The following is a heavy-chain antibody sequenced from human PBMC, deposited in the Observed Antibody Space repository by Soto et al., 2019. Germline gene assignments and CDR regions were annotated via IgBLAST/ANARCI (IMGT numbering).Heavy chain of an antibody. Sequence: GGSLRLSCAPSGFAVTKNYLTWVRQAPGKGLEWVSLIYYDGRTYYADSVKGRFTISRDNSKNTLYLQMNSLRAEDTAVYYCARDRRAEMATEYGFDIWGQGTMVTVSS. D-gene: IGHD6-6*01. CDR2: IYYDGRT. CDR3: ARDRRAEMATEYGFDI. V-gene: IGHV3-53*01. CDR1: GFAVTKNY. J-gene: IGHJ3*02.